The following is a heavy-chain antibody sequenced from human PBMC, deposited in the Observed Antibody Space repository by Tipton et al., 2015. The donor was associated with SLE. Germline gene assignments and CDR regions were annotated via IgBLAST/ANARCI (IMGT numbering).Heavy chain of an antibody. D-gene: IGHD3-3*01. CDR3: ARHGERFLLDVHFDH. J-gene: IGHJ4*02. Sequence: GLVKPSETLSLTCTVSGDSISNYYWSWIRQPPGKALEWIGFIYNGGRTRYNPSLESRVTMSVDTSKNQFSLKLSSVTAADSAVYYCARHGERFLLDVHFDHWGQGTLVTVSS. CDR2: IYNGGRT. V-gene: IGHV4-59*08. CDR1: GDSISNYY.